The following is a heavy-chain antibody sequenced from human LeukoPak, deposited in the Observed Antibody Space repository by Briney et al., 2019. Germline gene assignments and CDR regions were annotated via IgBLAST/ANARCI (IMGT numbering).Heavy chain of an antibody. CDR1: GFTFGDYA. J-gene: IGHJ3*02. Sequence: GGSLRLSCTASGFTFGDYAMSWFRQAPGKGLEWVGFIRSKAYGGTTEYAASVKGRFTISRDDSKSIAYLQMNSLKTEDTAVYYCTRVYDSSGYYYDWDAFDIWGQGTMVSVSS. V-gene: IGHV3-49*03. CDR2: IRSKAYGGTT. CDR3: TRVYDSSGYYYDWDAFDI. D-gene: IGHD3-22*01.